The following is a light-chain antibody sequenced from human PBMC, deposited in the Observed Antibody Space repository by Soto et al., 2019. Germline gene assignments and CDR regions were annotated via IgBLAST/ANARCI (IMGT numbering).Light chain of an antibody. Sequence: QSVLTQPPSASASLGASVTLTRTLSSGYSNYKVDWYQQRPGKGPRFVMRVGTGGIVGSKGDGIPDRFSVLGSGLNRYLTIKNIQEEDESDYHCGADHGSGSNFVWVFGGGTQLTVL. V-gene: IGLV9-49*01. CDR3: GADHGSGSNFVWV. J-gene: IGLJ3*02. CDR1: SGYSNYK. CDR2: VGTGGIVG.